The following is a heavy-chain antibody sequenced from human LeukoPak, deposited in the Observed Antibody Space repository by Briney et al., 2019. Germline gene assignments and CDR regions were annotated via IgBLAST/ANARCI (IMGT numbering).Heavy chain of an antibody. CDR2: VYTSGST. V-gene: IGHV4-61*02. J-gene: IGHJ5*02. CDR1: GGSISSGSYY. CDR3: ARGYCSGGSCYSESGGFDP. Sequence: SQTLSLTCTVSGGSISSGSYYWSWIRQPAGKGLEWIGRVYTSGSTNYNPSLKSRVTISVDTSKNQFSLKLSSVTAADTAVYYCARGYCSGGSCYSESGGFDPWGQGTLVTVSS. D-gene: IGHD2-15*01.